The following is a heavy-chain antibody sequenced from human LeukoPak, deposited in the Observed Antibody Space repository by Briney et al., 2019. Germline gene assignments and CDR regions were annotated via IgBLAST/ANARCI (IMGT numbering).Heavy chain of an antibody. CDR1: GFTVSSNY. V-gene: IGHV3-53*01. D-gene: IGHD3-22*01. CDR2: IYSGGST. CDR3: ASAITYYYDSSGYYLLDY. Sequence: GGSLRLSCAASGFTVSSNYMSWVRQAPGKGLEWVSVIYSGGSTYYADSVKGRFTISRDNSKNTLYLQMNSLRAEDTAVYYCASAITYYYDSSGYYLLDYWGQGTLVTVSS. J-gene: IGHJ4*02.